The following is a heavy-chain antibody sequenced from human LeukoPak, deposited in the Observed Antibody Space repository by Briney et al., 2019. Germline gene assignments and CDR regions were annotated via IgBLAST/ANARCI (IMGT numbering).Heavy chain of an antibody. J-gene: IGHJ4*02. CDR1: GGSISSGSYD. CDR3: ARVPYNWNYGYFDY. CDR2: IYTRGST. D-gene: IGHD1-7*01. V-gene: IGHV4-61*02. Sequence: PSQTLSLTCTVSGGSISSGSYDWRWIRQPAGKGLEWIGRIYTRGSTNDNPSLQSRVTISVDTSKNQFSLKLSSVTAADTAVYYCARVPYNWNYGYFDYWGQGTLVTVSS.